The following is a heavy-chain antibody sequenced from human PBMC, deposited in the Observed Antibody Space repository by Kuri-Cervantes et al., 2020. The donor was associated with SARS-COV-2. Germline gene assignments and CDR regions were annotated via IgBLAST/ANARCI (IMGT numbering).Heavy chain of an antibody. D-gene: IGHD3-3*01. CDR3: ARAKGRFLEWLYPAGYMDV. CDR1: GFTFSDYY. CDR2: ISSSGSTI. J-gene: IGHJ6*03. Sequence: GESLKISCAASGFTFSDYYMSWIRQAPGKGLEWVSYISSSGSTIYYADSVKGRFTISRDNAKSSLYLQMNSPRAEDTAVYYCARAKGRFLEWLYPAGYMDVWGKGTTVTVSS. V-gene: IGHV3-11*04.